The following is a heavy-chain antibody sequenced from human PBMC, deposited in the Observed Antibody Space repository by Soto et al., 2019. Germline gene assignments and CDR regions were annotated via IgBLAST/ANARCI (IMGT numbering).Heavy chain of an antibody. V-gene: IGHV1-69*08. D-gene: IGHD6-19*01. CDR2: VIPISGIA. Sequence: QVQLVQSGAEVKRPGSSVKVSCKASGGTFNTDTISWVRQAHGQGPEWMGRVIPISGIANYAQKFQGRLTITADRSSGTAYMELSSLRTKDTAVYYCAIEFEIAVTSNAFDVWGQGTVVIVSS. J-gene: IGHJ3*01. CDR3: AIEFEIAVTSNAFDV. CDR1: GGTFNTDT.